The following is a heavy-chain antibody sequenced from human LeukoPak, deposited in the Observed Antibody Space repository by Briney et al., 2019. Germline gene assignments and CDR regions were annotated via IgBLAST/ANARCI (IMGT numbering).Heavy chain of an antibody. J-gene: IGHJ4*02. Sequence: PGGSLRLSCAAAGFTFSGSAMHWVRQASGKGLEWVGRIRSKANSYATAYTASVKGRFTISRDDSKNTAYLQMNSLKTEDTAVYYCTSPELVIGVDYWGQGTLVTVSS. CDR2: IRSKANSYAT. D-gene: IGHD6-6*01. CDR3: TSPELVIGVDY. V-gene: IGHV3-73*01. CDR1: GFTFSGSA.